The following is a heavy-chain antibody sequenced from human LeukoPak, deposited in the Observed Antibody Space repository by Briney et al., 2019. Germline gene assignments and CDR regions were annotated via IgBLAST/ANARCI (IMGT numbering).Heavy chain of an antibody. CDR1: GGSMSTYY. J-gene: IGHJ4*02. CDR3: ARLNGGN. V-gene: IGHV4-59*08. CDR2: IYYSGST. D-gene: IGHD2-8*01. Sequence: PSETLSPTRTVAGGSMSTYYWSWIRQPPGKGLESIGYIYYSGSTNYNPSLRSRVTISLDTSKNQFSLNLSSVTAADTAVYYCARLNGGNWGQGTLVTVSS.